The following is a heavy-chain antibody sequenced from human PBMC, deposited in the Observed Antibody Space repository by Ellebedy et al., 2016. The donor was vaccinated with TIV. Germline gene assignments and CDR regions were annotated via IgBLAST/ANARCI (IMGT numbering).Heavy chain of an antibody. D-gene: IGHD4-17*01. CDR1: GGSISSYY. J-gene: IGHJ4*01. CDR3: AGDYGANFDY. CDR2: IYYSGST. V-gene: IGHV4-59*08. Sequence: MPSETLSLTCTVSGGSISSYYWSWIRQPPGKGLEWIGSIYYSGSTNYHPSLKSRFTISVDMSKNQFSLRLRAVTAADTAVYYRAGDYGANFDYWGQGTLVTVSS.